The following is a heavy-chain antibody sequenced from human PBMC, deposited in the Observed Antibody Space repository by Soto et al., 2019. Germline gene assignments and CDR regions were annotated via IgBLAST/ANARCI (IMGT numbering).Heavy chain of an antibody. V-gene: IGHV4-59*01. Sequence: SETLSLTCTVSGGSISSYYWSWIRQPPGKGLEWIGYIYYSGSTNYNPSLKSRVTISVDTSKNQFSLKLSSVTAADTAVYYCARAIFGVVPYYYYMDVWGKGTTVTVS. CDR1: GGSISSYY. J-gene: IGHJ6*03. CDR2: IYYSGST. CDR3: ARAIFGVVPYYYYMDV. D-gene: IGHD3-3*01.